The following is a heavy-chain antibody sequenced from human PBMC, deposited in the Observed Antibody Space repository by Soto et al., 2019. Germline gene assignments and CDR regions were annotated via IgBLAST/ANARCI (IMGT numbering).Heavy chain of an antibody. CDR1: GGSMISYY. D-gene: IGHD3-9*01. CDR3: ARANDILTGYPLYYFDY. V-gene: IGHV4-59*01. Sequence: SETLSLTCTVSGGSMISYYWSWIRQPPWRGLEWIGYIYYSGSTNYNPSLKSRVTISVDTSKNQFSLKLSSVTAADTAVYYCARANDILTGYPLYYFDYWGQGTLVTVS. CDR2: IYYSGST. J-gene: IGHJ4*02.